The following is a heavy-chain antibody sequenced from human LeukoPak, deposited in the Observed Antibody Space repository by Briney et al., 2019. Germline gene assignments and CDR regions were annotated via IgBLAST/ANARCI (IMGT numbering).Heavy chain of an antibody. J-gene: IGHJ4*02. CDR2: INPNSGAT. CDR1: GYTFTGYY. Sequence: ASVKVSCKASGYTFTGYYMHWVRQAPGQGLEWMGWINPNSGATNYAQKFQGRVTMTRDTSISTAYMELSRLRSDDTAVYYCGRGGGGAQFDYYVWGSYRYTAGGEFDYWGQGTLVTVSS. CDR3: GRGGGGAQFDYYVWGSYRYTAGGEFDY. D-gene: IGHD3-16*02. V-gene: IGHV1-2*02.